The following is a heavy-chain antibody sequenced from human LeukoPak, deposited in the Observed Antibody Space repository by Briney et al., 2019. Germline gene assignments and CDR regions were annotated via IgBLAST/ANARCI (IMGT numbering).Heavy chain of an antibody. V-gene: IGHV1-46*01. CDR3: ARVNRENVFGVSMDV. Sequence: VASVKVSCKASGYTFTSYDMHWVRQAPGQGLEWMGIINPSGVTTTYAQKFQGRVTMTRDTSTSTVYVELSSLRSEDTAVYYCARVNRENVFGVSMDVWGQGTPVTVSS. CDR2: INPSGVTT. J-gene: IGHJ6*02. D-gene: IGHD3-10*01. CDR1: GYTFTSYD.